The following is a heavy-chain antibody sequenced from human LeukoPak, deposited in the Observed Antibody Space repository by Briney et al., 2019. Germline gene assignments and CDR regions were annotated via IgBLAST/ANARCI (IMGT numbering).Heavy chain of an antibody. Sequence: ASVKVSCKASGYTFTGYYMHWVRQAPGQGLEWMGWINPNSGGTNYAQKCQGRVTMTRDTSISTAYMELSRLRSDDTAVYYCARARVYYYDSSGYRLFDYWGQGTLVTVSS. D-gene: IGHD3-22*01. CDR1: GYTFTGYY. J-gene: IGHJ4*02. CDR3: ARARVYYYDSSGYRLFDY. V-gene: IGHV1-2*02. CDR2: INPNSGGT.